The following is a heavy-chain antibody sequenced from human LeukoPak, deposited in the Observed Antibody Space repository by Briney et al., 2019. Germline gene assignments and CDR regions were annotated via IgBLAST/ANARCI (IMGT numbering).Heavy chain of an antibody. D-gene: IGHD1-1*01. CDR1: GFTFSTYG. Sequence: GGSLRLSCAASGFTFSTYGMHWVRQAPGKGLEWVSFIWSDGSNKYYADSVKGRFTISRDNSKNTLYLQMNSLRAEDTAVYYCARDRKLEPGDYYYGMDVWGQGTTVTVSS. CDR3: ARDRKLEPGDYYYGMDV. J-gene: IGHJ6*02. CDR2: IWSDGSNK. V-gene: IGHV3-33*01.